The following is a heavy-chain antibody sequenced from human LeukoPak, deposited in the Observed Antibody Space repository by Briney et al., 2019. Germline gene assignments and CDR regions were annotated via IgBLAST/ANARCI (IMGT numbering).Heavy chain of an antibody. J-gene: IGHJ6*03. CDR1: GGSFSGYY. CDR3: ARQVWLGVYYYYYMDV. Sequence: SETLSLTCAVYGGSFSGYYWSWIRQPPGKGLEWIGEINHSGSTNYNPSLKSRVTISVDTSKNQFSLKLSSVTAADTAVYYCARQVWLGVYYYYYMDVWGKGTTVTISS. CDR2: INHSGST. D-gene: IGHD3-10*01. V-gene: IGHV4-34*01.